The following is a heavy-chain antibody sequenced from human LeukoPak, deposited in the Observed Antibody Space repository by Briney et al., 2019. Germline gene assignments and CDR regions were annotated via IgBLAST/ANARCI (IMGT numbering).Heavy chain of an antibody. CDR3: AKNRGAGSHYYYHMNV. CDR2: ISGSGGGT. Sequence: GGSLRLSCAASGFTFSTYAMSWVRQAAGKGLEWVSLISGSGGGTYYADSVKGRFTISRDNSKNTLYLQLDSLRVEDTAVYYCAKNRGAGSHYYYHMNVWGKGTTVTVSS. V-gene: IGHV3-23*01. D-gene: IGHD1-26*01. CDR1: GFTFSTYA. J-gene: IGHJ6*03.